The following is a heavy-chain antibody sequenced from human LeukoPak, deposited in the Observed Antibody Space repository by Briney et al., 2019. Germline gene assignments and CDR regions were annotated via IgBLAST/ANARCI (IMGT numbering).Heavy chain of an antibody. J-gene: IGHJ4*02. Sequence: GGSLRLSCEASGFTFTNAWMNWVRQAPGKGLEWVSYISSSGSTIYYADSVKGRFTISRDNSKNTLYLQMNSLRAEDTAVYYCARDSRGQGLWGQGTLVTVSS. CDR3: ARDSRGQGL. V-gene: IGHV3-48*01. D-gene: IGHD2/OR15-2a*01. CDR1: GFTFTNAW. CDR2: ISSSGSTI.